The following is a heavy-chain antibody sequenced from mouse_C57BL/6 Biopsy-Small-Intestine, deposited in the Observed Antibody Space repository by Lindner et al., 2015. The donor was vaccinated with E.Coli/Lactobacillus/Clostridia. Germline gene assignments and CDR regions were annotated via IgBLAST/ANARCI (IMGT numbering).Heavy chain of an antibody. J-gene: IGHJ2*01. Sequence: VQLQESGAELAKPGASVKLSCKASGYTFTSYWMHWVKQRPGQGLEWIGYINPSSGYTKYNQKFKDEATLTADKSSSTAYMQLSSLTYEDSAVYYCARGKAVVTTGYFDYWGQGTTLTVSS. CDR2: INPSSGYT. CDR1: GYTFTSYW. D-gene: IGHD1-1*01. V-gene: IGHV1-7*01. CDR3: ARGKAVVTTGYFDY.